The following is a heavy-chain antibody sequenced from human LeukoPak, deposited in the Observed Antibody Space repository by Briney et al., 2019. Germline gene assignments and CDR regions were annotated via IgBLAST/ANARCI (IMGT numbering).Heavy chain of an antibody. Sequence: GGSLRLSCAASGFTFSNYWMHWVRQAPGKGLVWVSRNDGSSTSYADSVKGRFTISRDNAKSTLYLQMNSLRAEDTAVFYCAKSWGVEYSSGFYIGVDYWGQGTLVTVSS. CDR3: AKSWGVEYSSGFYIGVDY. V-gene: IGHV3-74*01. D-gene: IGHD3-22*01. CDR2: NDGSST. J-gene: IGHJ4*02. CDR1: GFTFSNYW.